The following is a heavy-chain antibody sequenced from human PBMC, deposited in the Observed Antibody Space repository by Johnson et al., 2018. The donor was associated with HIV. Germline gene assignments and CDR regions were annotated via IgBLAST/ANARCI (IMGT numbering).Heavy chain of an antibody. D-gene: IGHD2-15*01. V-gene: IGHV3-30-3*01. Sequence: QVQLVESGGGLVQPGRSLRLSCAASGFTFSSYAMHWVRQAPGKGLEWVAIISYDGSNKYYADSVKGRFTISRDNSENTLFLQMKSLRAEDTAVYYCARVPWSLDAFDIWGQGTMVTVSS. CDR1: GFTFSSYA. J-gene: IGHJ3*02. CDR2: ISYDGSNK. CDR3: ARVPWSLDAFDI.